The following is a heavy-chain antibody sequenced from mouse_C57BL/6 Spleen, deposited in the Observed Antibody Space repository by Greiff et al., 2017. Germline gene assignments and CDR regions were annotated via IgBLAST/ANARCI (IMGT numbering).Heavy chain of an antibody. CDR1: GYTFTDYY. CDR2: INPNNGGT. V-gene: IGHV1-26*01. Sequence: EVQLQQSGPELVKPGASVKISCKASGYTFTDYYMNWVKQSHGKSLEWIGDINPNNGGTSYNQKFKGKATLTVDKSSSTAYMELRSLTSEDSAVYYCAREGGDYYAMDYWGQGTSVTVSS. CDR3: AREGGDYYAMDY. J-gene: IGHJ4*01.